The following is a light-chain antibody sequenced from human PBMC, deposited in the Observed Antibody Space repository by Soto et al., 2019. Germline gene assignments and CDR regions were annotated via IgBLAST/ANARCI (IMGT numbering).Light chain of an antibody. CDR3: QQYGSSPSIT. Sequence: EIVLTQSPGTLYFSPGEIATLSCRASQSVSSSYLAWYQQKPGQAPRLLIYGASSRATGIPDRFSGSGSGTDFTLTIIRLEPEDFAVYYCQQYGSSPSITFGQGTRLEIK. CDR1: QSVSSSY. CDR2: GAS. J-gene: IGKJ5*01. V-gene: IGKV3-20*01.